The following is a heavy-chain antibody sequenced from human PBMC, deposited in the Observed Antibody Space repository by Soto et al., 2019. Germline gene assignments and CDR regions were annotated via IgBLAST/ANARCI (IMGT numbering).Heavy chain of an antibody. D-gene: IGHD3-22*01. CDR3: ARDRNTYYYDSSGHRLARRFDY. Sequence: SVKVSCKASGGTFSSYAISWVRQAPGQGXEWMGGIIPIFGTANYAQKFQGRVTITADESTSTAYMELSSLRSEDTAVYYCARDRNTYYYDSSGHRLARRFDYWGQGTLVTVSS. CDR2: IIPIFGTA. V-gene: IGHV1-69*13. CDR1: GGTFSSYA. J-gene: IGHJ4*02.